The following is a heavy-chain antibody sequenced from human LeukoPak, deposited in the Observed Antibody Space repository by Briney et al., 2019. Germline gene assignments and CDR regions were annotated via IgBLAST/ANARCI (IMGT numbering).Heavy chain of an antibody. CDR3: AARGSMVRGVIV. J-gene: IGHJ4*02. CDR1: GGSISSSSYY. D-gene: IGHD3-10*01. CDR2: VYYSGST. V-gene: IGHV4-39*01. Sequence: PSETLSLTCTVSGGSISSSSYYWGWIRQPPGKGLEWIGSVYYSGSTYYNPPLKSRVTISVDTSKNQFSQKLTSVTAADTAVFYCAARGSMVRGVIVWGQGTLVTVSS.